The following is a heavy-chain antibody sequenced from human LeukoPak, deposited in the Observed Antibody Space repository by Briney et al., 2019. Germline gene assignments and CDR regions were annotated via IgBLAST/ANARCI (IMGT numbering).Heavy chain of an antibody. CDR1: GYSISSGYY. Sequence: SETLSLTCAVSGYSISSGYYWGWIRQPPGKGLEWIGSIYHSGSTYYNPSLKSRVTISVDTSKNQFSLKLSSVTAADTAVYYCARDLSSSCGGAFDIWGQGTMVTVS. D-gene: IGHD6-13*01. V-gene: IGHV4-38-2*02. CDR3: ARDLSSSCGGAFDI. J-gene: IGHJ3*02. CDR2: IYHSGST.